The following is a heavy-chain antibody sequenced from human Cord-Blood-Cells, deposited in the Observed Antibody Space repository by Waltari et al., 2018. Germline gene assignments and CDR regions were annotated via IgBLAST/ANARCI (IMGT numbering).Heavy chain of an antibody. CDR2: INPNSGGT. Sequence: QVQLVQSGAAVKKPGAQVMVACQASGYPLPGYYMHWGRQAPEQGLEWMGRINPNSGGTNYAQKFQGRVTMTRDTSISTAYMELSRLRSDDTAVYYCARDRSDAFDIWGQGTMVTVSS. CDR3: ARDRSDAFDI. V-gene: IGHV1-2*06. CDR1: GYPLPGYY. J-gene: IGHJ3*02.